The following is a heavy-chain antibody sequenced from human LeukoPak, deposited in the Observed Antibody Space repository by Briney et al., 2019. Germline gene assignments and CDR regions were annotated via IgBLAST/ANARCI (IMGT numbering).Heavy chain of an antibody. J-gene: IGHJ3*02. Sequence: PGGSLRLSRAASGFTLNNYWMHWVRQAPGMGLVWVSRIKSDESSTNYADSVKGRFTISRDNAKNTLYLQMNSLKAEDTALYHCARGITAGAFDIWGQGTMVTVSS. CDR2: IKSDESST. V-gene: IGHV3-74*01. CDR3: ARGITAGAFDI. CDR1: GFTLNNYW.